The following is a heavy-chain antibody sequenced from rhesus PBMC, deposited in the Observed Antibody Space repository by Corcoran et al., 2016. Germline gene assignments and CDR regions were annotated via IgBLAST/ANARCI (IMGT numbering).Heavy chain of an antibody. D-gene: IGHD6-25*01. CDR1: GGSISGYF. CDR3: ARDRGWAAGDY. V-gene: IGHV4-81*01. J-gene: IGHJ4*01. Sequence: QVQLQESGPGLVKPSETLSLTCTVSGGSISGYFWTWIRQPPGKGLEWIANIDGNIVATNYNPPLRSRHTIAKKPSKNRFSLNLRSGAAADTAVYYCARDRGWAAGDYWGQGVLVTVSS. CDR2: IDGNIVAT.